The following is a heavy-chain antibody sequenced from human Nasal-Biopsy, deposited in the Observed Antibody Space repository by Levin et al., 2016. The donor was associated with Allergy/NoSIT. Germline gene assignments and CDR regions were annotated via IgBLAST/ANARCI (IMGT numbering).Heavy chain of an antibody. J-gene: IGHJ6*02. CDR2: INPDSGGR. V-gene: IGHV1-2*02. CDR3: ARSGASRVIRGGGLDL. D-gene: IGHD2-21*01. Sequence: ASVKVSCKASGYSFGDYYIHWVRQAPGQGLEWMGWINPDSGGRNIGQKFEGSVTLTRDTSTSSVYMEINRLKDDDTAVYYCARSGASRVIRGGGLDLWGPGTTVIVSS. CDR1: GYSFGDYY.